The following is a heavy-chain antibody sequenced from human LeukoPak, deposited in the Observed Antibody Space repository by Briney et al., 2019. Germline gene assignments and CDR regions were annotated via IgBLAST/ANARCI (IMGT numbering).Heavy chain of an antibody. D-gene: IGHD3-3*01. CDR3: ATWSGDYSFDF. J-gene: IGHJ4*02. V-gene: IGHV4-4*07. CDR2: IHTSWST. Sequence: SETLSLTCTVSGGSINSYYWSWIRQPAGKGLEWIGRIHTSWSTNSNPSLKSRVTMSVDTSKNQFSLRLSSVTAADTAVYYCATWSGDYSFDFWGQGTLVTVS. CDR1: GGSINSYY.